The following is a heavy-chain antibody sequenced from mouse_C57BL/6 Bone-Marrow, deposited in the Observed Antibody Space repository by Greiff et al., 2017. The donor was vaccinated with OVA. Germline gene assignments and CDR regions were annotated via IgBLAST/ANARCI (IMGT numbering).Heavy chain of an antibody. J-gene: IGHJ3*01. D-gene: IGHD2-2*01. Sequence: VQLQQPGAELVMPGASVKLSCKASGYTFTSYWMHWVKQRPGQGLEWIGEIDPSDSYTNYNQKFKGKSTLTVDKSSSTAYMQLSSLTSEDSAVYYGARENGYDGGTWFAYWGQGTLVTVSA. V-gene: IGHV1-69*01. CDR1: GYTFTSYW. CDR3: ARENGYDGGTWFAY. CDR2: IDPSDSYT.